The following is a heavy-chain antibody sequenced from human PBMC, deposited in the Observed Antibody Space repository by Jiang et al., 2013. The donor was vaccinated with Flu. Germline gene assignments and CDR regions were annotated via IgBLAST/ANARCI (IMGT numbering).Heavy chain of an antibody. J-gene: IGHJ4*02. CDR3: ARAARGCPGDTCYSYFDY. CDR2: ISATTGNP. V-gene: IGHV7-4-1*02. D-gene: IGHD2-15*01. CDR1: GYTFSDYA. Sequence: VQSGSELKKPGASVKVSRKASGYTFSDYAMNWLRQAPGQGLEWMGWISATTGNPTYAQGFTGRFVFSLDASVSATYLDITSLRAEDTAVYYCARAARGCPGDTCYSYFDYWGQGSLVTVSS.